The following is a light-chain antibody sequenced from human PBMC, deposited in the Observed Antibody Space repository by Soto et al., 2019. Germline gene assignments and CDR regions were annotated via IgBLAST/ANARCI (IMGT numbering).Light chain of an antibody. V-gene: IGLV2-14*01. CDR3: SSYTSSSTPAHVV. J-gene: IGLJ2*01. CDR1: SSDVGGYNY. CDR2: EVS. Sequence: QSALTQPASVSGSPGQSITISCTGTSSDVGGYNYVSWYQQHPGKAPKLMIYEVSNRPSGVSNRFSGSKSGNTASLTISGLQAEDEADYYCSSYTSSSTPAHVVFGGWTKLTVL.